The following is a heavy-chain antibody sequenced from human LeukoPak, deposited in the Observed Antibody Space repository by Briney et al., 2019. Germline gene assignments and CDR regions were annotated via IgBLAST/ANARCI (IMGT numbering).Heavy chain of an antibody. Sequence: GRSLRLSCAASGSTFNDYAMHWVRQAPGKGLEWVSGIFGKNGAKGHADSVKGRFTISRDNANNSLYLQMNSLRPDDTALYYCTYDNSPGGLEYWGQGTLVTVSS. J-gene: IGHJ4*02. CDR1: GSTFNDYA. CDR2: IFGKNGAK. CDR3: TYDNSPGGLEY. V-gene: IGHV3-9*01. D-gene: IGHD2-8*02.